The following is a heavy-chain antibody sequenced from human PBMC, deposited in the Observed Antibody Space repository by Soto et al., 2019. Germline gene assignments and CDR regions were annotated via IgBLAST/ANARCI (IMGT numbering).Heavy chain of an antibody. Sequence: GGSLRLSCAASGFTFSSYWMHWLRQAPGKGLVWVSRINSDGSSTSYADSVKGRFTISRDNAKNTLYLQMNSLRAEDTAVYYCAVAVAGPTAIGYWGQGTLVTVSS. D-gene: IGHD6-19*01. CDR2: INSDGSST. V-gene: IGHV3-74*01. CDR3: AVAVAGPTAIGY. CDR1: GFTFSSYW. J-gene: IGHJ4*02.